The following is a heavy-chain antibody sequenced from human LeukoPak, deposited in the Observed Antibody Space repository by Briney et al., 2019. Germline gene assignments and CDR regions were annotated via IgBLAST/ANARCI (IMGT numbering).Heavy chain of an antibody. J-gene: IGHJ5*02. D-gene: IGHD6-13*01. Sequence: PGRSLRLSCAASGFTFNNYGMHWVRQAPRKGLDWVAVISRDGSSKYYADSVKGRFTISRDNSKNMLYLQMNSLRVEDTAVYHCVKGGGIGFHPFDPWGQGTLVTVSS. CDR1: GFTFNNYG. V-gene: IGHV3-30*18. CDR2: ISRDGSSK. CDR3: VKGGGIGFHPFDP.